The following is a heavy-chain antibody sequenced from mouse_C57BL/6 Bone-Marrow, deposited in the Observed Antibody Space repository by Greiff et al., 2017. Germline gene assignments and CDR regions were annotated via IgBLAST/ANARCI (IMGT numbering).Heavy chain of an antibody. CDR3: ARYDYDPSPTYYFDY. Sequence: VQLQESGPGLVAPSQSLSITCTVSGFSLTSYAISWVRQPPGKGLEWLGVIWTGGGTNYNSALKSRLSISKDNSKSQVFLKMNSLQTDDTARYYCARYDYDPSPTYYFDYWGQGTTLTVSS. J-gene: IGHJ2*01. CDR1: GFSLTSYA. D-gene: IGHD2-4*01. CDR2: IWTGGGT. V-gene: IGHV2-9-1*01.